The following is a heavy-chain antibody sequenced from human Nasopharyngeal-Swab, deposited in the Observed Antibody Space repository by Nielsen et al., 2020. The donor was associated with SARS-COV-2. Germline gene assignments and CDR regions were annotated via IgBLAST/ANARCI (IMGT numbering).Heavy chain of an antibody. Sequence: SETLSLTCAVYGGSFSDYYWSWIRQPPGKGLEWIGYIYYSGSTYYNPSLKSRVTISVDTSKNQFSLKLSSVTAADTAVYYCARGSTYYYDSTLSEIDYWGQGTLVTVSS. D-gene: IGHD3-22*01. CDR2: IYYSGST. V-gene: IGHV4-30-4*01. CDR1: GGSFSDYY. J-gene: IGHJ4*02. CDR3: ARGSTYYYDSTLSEIDY.